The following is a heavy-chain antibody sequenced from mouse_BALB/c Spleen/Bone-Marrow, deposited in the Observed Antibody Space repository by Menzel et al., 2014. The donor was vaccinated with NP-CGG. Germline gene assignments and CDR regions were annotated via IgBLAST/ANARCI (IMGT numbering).Heavy chain of an antibody. J-gene: IGHJ3*01. CDR1: GFTFTDNY. Sequence: EVKLVESGGGLVQPGGSLRLSCATSGFTFTDNYMTWARQPPGKALEWLGFIRNKANGYTTEYSASVKGRFTISRDNSQSILYLQMNTLRAEDSATYYCARDSDWFAYWGQGTLVPVSA. V-gene: IGHV7-3*02. CDR3: ARDSDWFAY. CDR2: IRNKANGYTT.